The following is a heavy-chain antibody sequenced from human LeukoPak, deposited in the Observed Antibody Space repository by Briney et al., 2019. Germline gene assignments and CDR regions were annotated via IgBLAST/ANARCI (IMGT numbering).Heavy chain of an antibody. CDR1: GFTFSSYA. CDR3: ASSGYDDMEGPPDY. Sequence: PGGSLRLSCAASGFTFSSYAVHWVRQAPGKGLEWVAVISYDGSNKYYAGSVKGRFTISRDNSKNTLYLQMNSLRAEDTAVYYCASSGYDDMEGPPDYWGQGTLVTVSS. CDR2: ISYDGSNK. V-gene: IGHV3-30-3*01. J-gene: IGHJ4*02. D-gene: IGHD5-12*01.